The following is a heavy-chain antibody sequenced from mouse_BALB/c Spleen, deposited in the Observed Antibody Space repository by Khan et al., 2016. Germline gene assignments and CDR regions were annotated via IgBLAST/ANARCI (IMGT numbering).Heavy chain of an antibody. D-gene: IGHD2-4*01. CDR1: GYTFTDYA. Sequence: VQLQESGPELVRPGESVKISCKGSGYTFTDYAMHWVKQSHAKSLEWIGVISIYYDNTNYNQKFKGKATMTVDKSSNTAYMELDRLTSEDSSIYDCARCYDYDVRYFDVWGAGTTVTVSS. J-gene: IGHJ1*01. CDR3: ARCYDYDVRYFDV. V-gene: IGHV1S137*01. CDR2: ISIYYDNT.